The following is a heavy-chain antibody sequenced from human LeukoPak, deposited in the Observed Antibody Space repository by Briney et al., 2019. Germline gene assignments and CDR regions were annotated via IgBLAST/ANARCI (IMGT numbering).Heavy chain of an antibody. V-gene: IGHV3-30*18. CDR1: GFTFSYYG. CDR2: ISYDGSNK. Sequence: GGSLRLSCAASGFTFSYYGMHWVRQAPGKGLEWVAVISYDGSNKYYAESVKGRFTNSRDNSKNTLYLQMNSLRAEDTAVYYCAKDYYDSSGYYNDAFDMWGQGTMVTVSS. J-gene: IGHJ3*02. CDR3: AKDYYDSSGYYNDAFDM. D-gene: IGHD3-22*01.